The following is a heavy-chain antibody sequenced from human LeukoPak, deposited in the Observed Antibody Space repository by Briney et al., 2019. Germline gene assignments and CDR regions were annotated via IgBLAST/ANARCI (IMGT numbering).Heavy chain of an antibody. Sequence: GASVKVSCKASGYTFTGYYMHWVRQAPGQGLEWMGWINPNSGGTNYAQKFQGRVTMTRDTSISTAYMELSRLRSDDTAVYYCARELSGGYSYGPTYYYMDVWGKGTTVTVSS. CDR2: INPNSGGT. J-gene: IGHJ6*03. D-gene: IGHD5-18*01. CDR3: ARELSGGYSYGPTYYYMDV. V-gene: IGHV1-2*02. CDR1: GYTFTGYY.